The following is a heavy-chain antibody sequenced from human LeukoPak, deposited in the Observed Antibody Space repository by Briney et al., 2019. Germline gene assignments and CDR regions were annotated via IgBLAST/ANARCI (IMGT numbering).Heavy chain of an antibody. Sequence: KASETLSLTCTVSGASISSHYWSWIRQPPGKGLEWIGYIYYTGSTNYNPSLKSRVTISVDTSKNQFSLRLSSVTAADTAVYYCARGLVRGVIDYWGQGTLVTISS. J-gene: IGHJ4*02. CDR2: IYYTGST. V-gene: IGHV4-59*11. D-gene: IGHD3-10*01. CDR3: ARGLVRGVIDY. CDR1: GASISSHY.